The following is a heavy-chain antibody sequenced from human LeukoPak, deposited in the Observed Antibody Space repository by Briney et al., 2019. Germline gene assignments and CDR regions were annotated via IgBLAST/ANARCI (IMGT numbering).Heavy chain of an antibody. J-gene: IGHJ4*02. CDR1: GHTLTELS. V-gene: IGHV1-24*01. Sequence: ASVKVSCKVSGHTLTELSIHWVRQAPGEGLEWMGGFDPESVETIYAQKFQGRVTMTEDTSTGTAYMEVSSLRSEDTAVYYCATSLSTVVTTFDYWGQGTLVTVSS. CDR2: FDPESVET. D-gene: IGHD4-23*01. CDR3: ATSLSTVVTTFDY.